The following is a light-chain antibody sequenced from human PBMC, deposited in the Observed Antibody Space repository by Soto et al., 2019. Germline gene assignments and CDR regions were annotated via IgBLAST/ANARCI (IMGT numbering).Light chain of an antibody. CDR3: SSFSSSSNPYV. J-gene: IGLJ1*01. Sequence: QSALTQPASVSGSPGQSITISCTGTSTDVGGYKYVSWYQQHPGTAPKLMIFEVNGRPSGVSDRFSGSKSGNTASLTISGLQPEDEADYYCSSFSSSSNPYVFGTGTKVTVL. V-gene: IGLV2-14*01. CDR2: EVN. CDR1: STDVGGYKY.